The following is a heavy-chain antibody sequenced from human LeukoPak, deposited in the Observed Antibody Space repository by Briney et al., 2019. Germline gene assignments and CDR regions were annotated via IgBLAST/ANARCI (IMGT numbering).Heavy chain of an antibody. V-gene: IGHV3-30*02. D-gene: IGHD3-16*01. Sequence: GGSLRLSCAASGFTFSTYGMHWVRQAPGKGLEWVAFIRYDGSDGSNKYYTDSVKGRFTISRDNAKNTLYLQMNSLRAEDTAVYYCARDSYGFDYWGQGTLVTVSS. CDR3: ARDSYGFDY. J-gene: IGHJ4*02. CDR2: IRYDGSDGSNK. CDR1: GFTFSTYG.